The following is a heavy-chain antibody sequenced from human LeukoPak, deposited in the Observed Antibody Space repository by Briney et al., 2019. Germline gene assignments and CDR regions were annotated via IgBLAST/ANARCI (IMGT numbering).Heavy chain of an antibody. CDR1: GYSFSSYG. J-gene: IGHJ3*02. CDR2: ISAYNGNT. V-gene: IGHV1-18*01. Sequence: GASVKVSCKASGYSFSSYGVTWVRQAPGQGLEWMGWISAYNGNTNYAQKVQGRVTLTTDTSTSTAYMELRSLRSDDTAVYYCAVGNTYGEGAFDIWGQATMVTVSS. CDR3: AVGNTYGEGAFDI. D-gene: IGHD5-18*01.